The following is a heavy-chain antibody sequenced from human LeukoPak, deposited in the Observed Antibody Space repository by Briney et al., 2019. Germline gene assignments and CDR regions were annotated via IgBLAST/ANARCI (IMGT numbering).Heavy chain of an antibody. CDR3: ARDLRVVGATPFDY. V-gene: IGHV3-48*02. CDR2: ISSSSSDL. D-gene: IGHD1-26*01. Sequence: GGSLRLSCAASGFTFSSHSMNWVRQAPGKGLEWVSYISSSSSDLYYADSVKGRFTTSRDNAKNSLYLQMNSLRDEDTAVYYCARDLRVVGATPFDYWGQGTLVTVSS. J-gene: IGHJ4*02. CDR1: GFTFSSHS.